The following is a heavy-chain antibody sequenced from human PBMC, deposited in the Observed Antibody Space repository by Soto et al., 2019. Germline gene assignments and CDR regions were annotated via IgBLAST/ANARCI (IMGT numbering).Heavy chain of an antibody. D-gene: IGHD6-13*01. V-gene: IGHV4-4*02. J-gene: IGHJ4*02. Sequence: QVQLQESGPGLVKPSGTLSLTCAGSGGSISSSHWWNGVRQPPGKGLEWIGEIYHSGTTSYNPSLKSRVTISVDKSKKQFSRQLISVTAAYTAVYYCARGRSSSWFDYWGQGTLVTVSS. CDR1: GGSISSSHW. CDR3: ARGRSSSWFDY. CDR2: IYHSGTT.